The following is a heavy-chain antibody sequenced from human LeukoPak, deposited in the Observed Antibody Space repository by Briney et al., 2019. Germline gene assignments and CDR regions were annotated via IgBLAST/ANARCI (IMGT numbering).Heavy chain of an antibody. J-gene: IGHJ4*02. V-gene: IGHV3-23*01. CDR3: ARDHKWELPQMMDY. Sequence: PGGSLRLSCAASGFTFSSYAMSLVRQAPGKGLEWVSAISGSGGSTYYADSVKGRFTISRDNSKNTLYLQMNSLRAEDTAVYYCARDHKWELPQMMDYWGQGTLVTVSS. CDR1: GFTFSSYA. CDR2: ISGSGGST. D-gene: IGHD1-26*01.